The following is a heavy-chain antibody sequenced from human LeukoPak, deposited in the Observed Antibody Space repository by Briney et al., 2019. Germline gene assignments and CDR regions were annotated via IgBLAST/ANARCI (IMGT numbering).Heavy chain of an antibody. J-gene: IGHJ4*02. CDR3: ARGPTYQPIDY. CDR2: IHYSETT. Sequence: SETLSLTCTVSGGSISSYYWSWIRQPPGKGLEWIASIHYSETTYYNPSLKSRVTISVDTSKNHFSLKLSSVTAADTAVYYCARGPTYQPIDYWGQGTLVTVSS. V-gene: IGHV4-59*05. CDR1: GGSISSYY. D-gene: IGHD2-2*01.